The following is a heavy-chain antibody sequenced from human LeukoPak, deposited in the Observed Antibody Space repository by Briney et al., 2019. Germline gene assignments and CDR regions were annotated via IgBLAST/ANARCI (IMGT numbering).Heavy chain of an antibody. Sequence: GGSLRLSCAASGFTFSSYAMSWVRQAPGKGLEWVSAISGSGGSTYYADSVKGRFTISRDNSKNTLYLQMNSLRAEDTAVYYCVREDSSSSNHPSYWGQGTLVTVSS. CDR1: GFTFSSYA. J-gene: IGHJ4*02. CDR3: VREDSSSSNHPSY. CDR2: ISGSGGST. V-gene: IGHV3-23*01. D-gene: IGHD6-13*01.